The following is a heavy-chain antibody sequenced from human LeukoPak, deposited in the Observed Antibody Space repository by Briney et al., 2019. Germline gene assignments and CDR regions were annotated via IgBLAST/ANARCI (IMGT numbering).Heavy chain of an antibody. D-gene: IGHD3-22*01. CDR3: ARTYYYDTQGAFDI. V-gene: IGHV1-69*13. Sequence: VKVSCKASGGTFSSYAISWVRQAPGQGLEWMGRIIPIFGTANYAQKFHGRVTSTTDESTSTAYMELSSLRSEDTAVYYGARTYYYDTQGAFDIWGQGTMVTVSS. J-gene: IGHJ3*02. CDR1: GGTFSSYA. CDR2: IIPIFGTA.